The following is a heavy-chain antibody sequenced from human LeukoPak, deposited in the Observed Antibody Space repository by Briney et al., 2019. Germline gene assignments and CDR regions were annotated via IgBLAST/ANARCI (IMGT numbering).Heavy chain of an antibody. CDR2: INHSGST. V-gene: IGHV4-34*01. CDR3: ARAKGVLWFGEGQDFDY. CDR1: GGSFSGYY. D-gene: IGHD3-10*01. J-gene: IGHJ4*02. Sequence: SETPSLTCAVYGGSFSGYYWSWIRQPPGKGLEWIGEINHSGSTNNPSLKSRVTISVDTSKNQFSLKLSSVTAADTAVYSCARAKGVLWFGEGQDFDYWGQGTLVTVSS.